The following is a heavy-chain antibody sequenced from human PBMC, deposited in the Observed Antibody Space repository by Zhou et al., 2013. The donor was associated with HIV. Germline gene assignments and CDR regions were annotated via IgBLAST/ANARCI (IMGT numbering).Heavy chain of an antibody. J-gene: IGHJ4*02. CDR2: IIPILGIA. D-gene: IGHD3-3*01. CDR1: GGTFSSYA. CDR3: ARGLNFWSGYYPLDY. V-gene: IGHV1-69*04. Sequence: QVQLVQSGAEVKKPGSSVKVSCKASGGTFSSYAISWVRQAPGQGLEWMGRIIPILGIANYAQKFQGRVTITADKSTSTAYMELSSLRSEDTAVYYCARGLNFWSGYYPLDYWGQGTLVTVSS.